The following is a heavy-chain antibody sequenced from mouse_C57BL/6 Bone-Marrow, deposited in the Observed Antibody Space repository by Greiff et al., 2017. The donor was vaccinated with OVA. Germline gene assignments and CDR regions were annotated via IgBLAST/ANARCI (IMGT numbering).Heavy chain of an antibody. Sequence: VQLQESGDELARPGASVKLSCKASGYTFTSYGISWVKQRTGQGLEWIGEIYPRSGNTYYNEKFKGKATLTADKSSSTAYMELRSLTSKDSAVYFCARGDYVYFDYWGQGTTLTVSS. CDR3: ARGDYVYFDY. CDR1: GYTFTSYG. D-gene: IGHD1-1*02. V-gene: IGHV1-81*01. CDR2: IYPRSGNT. J-gene: IGHJ2*01.